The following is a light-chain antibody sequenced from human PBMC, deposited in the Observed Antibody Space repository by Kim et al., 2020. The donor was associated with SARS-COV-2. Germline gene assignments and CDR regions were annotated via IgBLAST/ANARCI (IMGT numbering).Light chain of an antibody. V-gene: IGKV4-1*01. CDR3: QQYYSTPPT. J-gene: IGKJ4*01. Sequence: DIVMTQSPDSLAVSLGERATINCKSSQSVLYSSNNKNYLAWYQQKPGQPPKLLIYWASTRESGVPDRFSGSASGTDFTLTISSLQAEDVALYYCQQYYSTPPTFGGGTKVDIK. CDR1: QSVLYSSNNKNY. CDR2: WAS.